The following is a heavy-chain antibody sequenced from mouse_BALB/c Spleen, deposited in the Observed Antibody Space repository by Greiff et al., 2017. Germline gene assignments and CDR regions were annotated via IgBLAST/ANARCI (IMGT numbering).Heavy chain of an antibody. J-gene: IGHJ4*01. Sequence: EVQLVESGPGLVKPSQSLSLTCTVTGYSITSDYAWNWIRQFPGNKLEWMGYISYSGSTSYNPSLKSRISITRDTSKNQFFLQLNSVTTEDTATYYCAMNWDVGYYAMDYWGQGTSGTVSS. V-gene: IGHV3-2*02. CDR2: ISYSGST. CDR3: AMNWDVGYYAMDY. CDR1: GYSITSDYA. D-gene: IGHD4-1*01.